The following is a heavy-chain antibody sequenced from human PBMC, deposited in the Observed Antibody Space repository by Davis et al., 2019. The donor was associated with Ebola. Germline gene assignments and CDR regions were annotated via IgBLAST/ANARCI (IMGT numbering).Heavy chain of an antibody. J-gene: IGHJ4*02. D-gene: IGHD5-18*01. CDR2: IRSKAYGGTT. CDR3: TRDPGGYSYVFY. CDR1: GFTFSSYA. V-gene: IGHV3-49*03. Sequence: GESLKISCAASGFTFSSYAMSWFRQAPGKGLEWVGFIRSKAYGGTTEYAASVKGRFTISRDDSKSIAYLQMNSLKTEDTAVYYCTRDPGGYSYVFYWGQETLVTVSS.